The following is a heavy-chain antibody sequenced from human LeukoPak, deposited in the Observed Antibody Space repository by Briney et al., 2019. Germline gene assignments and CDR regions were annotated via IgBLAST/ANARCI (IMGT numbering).Heavy chain of an antibody. Sequence: SETLSLTCAVYGGSFSGYYWSWIRQPPGKGLEWIGEINHSGSTNYNPSLKSRVTISVDTSKNQFSLKLSSVTAADTAVYYCARSITGTTPSWFGPWGQGTLVTVSS. CDR3: ARSITGTTPSWFGP. CDR1: GGSFSGYY. CDR2: INHSGST. D-gene: IGHD1-20*01. J-gene: IGHJ5*02. V-gene: IGHV4-34*01.